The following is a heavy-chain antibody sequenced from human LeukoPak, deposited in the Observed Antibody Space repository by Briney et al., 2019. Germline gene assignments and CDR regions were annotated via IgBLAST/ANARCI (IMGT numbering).Heavy chain of an antibody. CDR3: ARDGENHYYDY. Sequence: GGSLRLSCAASGFTFSSNHMSWVRQAPGKGLEWVSVIYSGGTIYYSDSVKGRFTISRDNSKNTVYLEMYSRRAEDTAVYYCARDGENHYYDYWGQGTLVTVST. CDR2: IYSGGTI. CDR1: GFTFSSNH. D-gene: IGHD7-27*01. V-gene: IGHV3-66*01. J-gene: IGHJ4*02.